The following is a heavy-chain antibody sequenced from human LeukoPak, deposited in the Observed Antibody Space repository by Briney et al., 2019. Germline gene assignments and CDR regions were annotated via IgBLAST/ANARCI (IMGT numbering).Heavy chain of an antibody. CDR1: GGTFSSYV. D-gene: IGHD6-6*01. V-gene: IGHV1-69*06. Sequence: SVKVSCKASGGTFSSYVISWVRQAPGQGLEWMGGIIPIFGTANYAQKFQGRVTITADKTTSTAYMELSSLRSEDTAVYYFASSSSSHYYFDYWGQGTLVTVSS. CDR2: IIPIFGTA. J-gene: IGHJ4*02. CDR3: ASSSSSHYYFDY.